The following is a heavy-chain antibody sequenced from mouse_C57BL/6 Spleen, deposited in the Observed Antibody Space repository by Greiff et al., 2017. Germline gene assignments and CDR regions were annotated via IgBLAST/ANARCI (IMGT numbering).Heavy chain of an antibody. CDR3: ARGYYGNYGY. V-gene: IGHV1-82*01. CDR2: IYPGDGDT. J-gene: IGHJ2*01. D-gene: IGHD2-1*01. CDR1: GYAFSSSW. Sequence: QVQLQQSGPELVKPGASVKISCKASGYAFSSSWMNWVKQRPGKGLEWIGRIYPGDGDTNYNGKFKGKATLTADKSSSTAYMQLSSLTSEDSAVYFCARGYYGNYGYWGQGTTLTVSS.